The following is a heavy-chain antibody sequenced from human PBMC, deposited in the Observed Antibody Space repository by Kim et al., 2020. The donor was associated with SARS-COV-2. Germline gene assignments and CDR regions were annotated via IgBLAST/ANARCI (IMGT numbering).Heavy chain of an antibody. V-gene: IGHV4-59*09. CDR3: ARGSRYCSGGSCPFDY. Sequence: LTSRVTISVDTSKNQFSLKLSSVTAADTAVYYCARGSRYCSGGSCPFDYWGQGTLVTVSS. J-gene: IGHJ4*02. D-gene: IGHD2-15*01.